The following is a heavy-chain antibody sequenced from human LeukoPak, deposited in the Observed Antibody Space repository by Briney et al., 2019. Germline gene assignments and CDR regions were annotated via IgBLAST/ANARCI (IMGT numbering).Heavy chain of an antibody. D-gene: IGHD4-11*01. J-gene: IGHJ4*02. CDR3: ARDAATVTTGFDY. Sequence: SETLSLTCTVSGGSVSSGSCYWSWIRQPPGKGLEWIGYTYYSGSTNYNPSLKSRVTISVDTSKNQFSLKLSSVTAADTAVYYCARDAATVTTGFDYWGQGTLVTVSS. V-gene: IGHV4-61*01. CDR1: GGSVSSGSCY. CDR2: TYYSGST.